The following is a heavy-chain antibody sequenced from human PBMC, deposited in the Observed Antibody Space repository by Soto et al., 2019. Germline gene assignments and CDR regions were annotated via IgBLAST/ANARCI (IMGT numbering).Heavy chain of an antibody. CDR3: ATSQPGDNDAFAV. D-gene: IGHD4-17*01. CDR2: ISYFGDT. Sequence: SETRSLAWVGCGKSIGRAGYYWTWIRQRPGKGLEWIGHISYFGDTHYSPSLTSRVTISLDPSKNQFSLELTSVKAADTAVYYCATSQPGDNDAFAVWGQGTLVT. CDR1: GKSIGRAGYY. J-gene: IGHJ3*01. V-gene: IGHV4-31*11.